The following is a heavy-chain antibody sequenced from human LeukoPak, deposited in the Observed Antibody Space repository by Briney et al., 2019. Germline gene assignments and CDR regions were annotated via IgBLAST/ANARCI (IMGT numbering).Heavy chain of an antibody. D-gene: IGHD3-22*01. J-gene: IGHJ4*02. CDR2: IIPIFGTA. CDR1: EGTFSSYA. V-gene: IGHV1-69*13. CDR3: ARGGIYYYDSSAFDY. Sequence: ASVKVSCKASEGTFSSYAISWVRQAPGQGLEWMGGIIPIFGTANYAQKFQGRVTITADESTSTAYMELSSLRSDDTAVYYCARGGIYYYDSSAFDYWGQGTLVTVSS.